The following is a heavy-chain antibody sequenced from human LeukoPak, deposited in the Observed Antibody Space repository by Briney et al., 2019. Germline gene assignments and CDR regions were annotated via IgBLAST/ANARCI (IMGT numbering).Heavy chain of an antibody. CDR3: ARGTSIAAV. J-gene: IGHJ4*02. D-gene: IGHD6-6*01. CDR1: GGTFSSYA. Sequence: ASVKVSCKASGGTFSSYAISWVRQAPGQGLEWMGIINPSGGSTSYAQKFQGRVTMTRDTSTSTVYMELSSLRSEDTAVYYCARGTSIAAVWGQGTLGTVSS. CDR2: INPSGGST. V-gene: IGHV1-46*01.